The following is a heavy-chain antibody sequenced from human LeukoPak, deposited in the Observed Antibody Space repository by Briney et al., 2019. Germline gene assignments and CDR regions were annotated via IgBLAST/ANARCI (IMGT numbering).Heavy chain of an antibody. CDR1: GFTFSNSA. CDR2: INNVASHI. J-gene: IGHJ4*02. Sequence: GGSLRLSCAASGFTFSNSAMNWVRQAPGKGLEWVSSINNVASHIYYAESVKGRFTISRDNAKNSVSLQMNNLRAEDTAVYYCARDPTHYLRYGYFDSWGQGILVTVSS. CDR3: ARDPTHYLRYGYFDS. D-gene: IGHD2/OR15-2a*01. V-gene: IGHV3-21*01.